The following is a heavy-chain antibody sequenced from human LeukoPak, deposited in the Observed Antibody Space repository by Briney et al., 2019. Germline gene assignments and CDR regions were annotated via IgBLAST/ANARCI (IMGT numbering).Heavy chain of an antibody. V-gene: IGHV3-23*01. J-gene: IGHJ6*02. D-gene: IGHD3-9*01. CDR1: GFTFSSYA. CDR2: ISGSGGST. Sequence: GGSLRLSCAASGFTFSSYAMSWVRQAPGKGLEWVSAISGSGGSTYYADSVKGRFTISRDNSKNTLYLQMNSLRAEDTAVYYCAVGHIDYDILTGYSSGMDVWGQGTTVTASS. CDR3: AVGHIDYDILTGYSSGMDV.